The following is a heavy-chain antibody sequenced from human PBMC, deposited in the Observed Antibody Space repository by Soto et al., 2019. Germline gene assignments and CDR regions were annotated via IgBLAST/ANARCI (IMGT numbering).Heavy chain of an antibody. CDR3: ARDRVVVPPAIFWFDP. CDR1: GFTFSSYS. V-gene: IGHV3-21*01. J-gene: IGHJ5*02. CDR2: ISSSSSYI. D-gene: IGHD2-2*01. Sequence: GGSLRLSCAASGFTFSSYSMNWVRQAPGKGLEWVSSISSSSSYIYYADSVKGRFTISRDNAKNSLYLQMNSLRAEDTAVYYCARDRVVVPPAIFWFDPWGQGTLVTVSS.